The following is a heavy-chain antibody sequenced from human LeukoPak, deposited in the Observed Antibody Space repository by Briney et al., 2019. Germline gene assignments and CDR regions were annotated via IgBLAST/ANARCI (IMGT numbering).Heavy chain of an antibody. V-gene: IGHV1-69*05. J-gene: IGHJ4*02. CDR1: GYTLTELS. CDR3: ARDSTGFDY. CDR2: IIPIFGTA. D-gene: IGHD4-17*01. Sequence: SVKVSCKVSGYTLTELSMHWVRQAPGKGLEWMGGIIPIFGTANYAQKFQGRVTITTDESTSTAYMELSSLRSEDTAVYYCARDSTGFDYWGREPWSPSPQ.